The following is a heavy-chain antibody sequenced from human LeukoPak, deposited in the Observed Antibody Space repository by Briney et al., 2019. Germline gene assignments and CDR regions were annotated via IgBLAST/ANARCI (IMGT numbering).Heavy chain of an antibody. D-gene: IGHD4-17*01. V-gene: IGHV4-30-2*01. J-gene: IGHJ4*02. Sequence: GLEWIGYIYHSGSTYYNPSLKSRVTISVDRSKNQFSLKLSSVTAADTAVYYCASLGDYQGRWGQGTLVTVSS. CDR3: ASLGDYQGR. CDR2: IYHSGST.